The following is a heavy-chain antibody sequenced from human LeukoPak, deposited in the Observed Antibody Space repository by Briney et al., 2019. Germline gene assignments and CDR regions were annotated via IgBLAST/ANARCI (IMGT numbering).Heavy chain of an antibody. CDR1: GFTFSSYS. V-gene: IGHV3-21*01. CDR2: ISSSSSYI. CDR3: ARVFSPVLRFLEWRVDYYMDV. D-gene: IGHD3-3*01. Sequence: GGSLRLSCAASGFTFSSYSMNWVRQAPGKGLEWVSSISSSSSYIYYADSVKGRFTISRDNAKNSLYLQMNSLRAEDTAVYYCARVFSPVLRFLEWRVDYYMDVWGKGTTVTVSS. J-gene: IGHJ6*03.